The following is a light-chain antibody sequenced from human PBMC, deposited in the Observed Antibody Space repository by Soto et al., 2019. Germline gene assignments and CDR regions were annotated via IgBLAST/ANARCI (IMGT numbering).Light chain of an antibody. V-gene: IGKV3-15*01. CDR3: PHYNNWPHIT. Sequence: QPTVTKAPGSRSSLSCVGQSVSSSYLAWYQQKPGQAPRLLIYGASTRATGIPARFSGSGSGTEFTLTISSLHSEDFAVYYCPHYNNWPHITFGPGTRLEIK. CDR2: GAS. CDR1: QSVSSSY. J-gene: IGKJ5*01.